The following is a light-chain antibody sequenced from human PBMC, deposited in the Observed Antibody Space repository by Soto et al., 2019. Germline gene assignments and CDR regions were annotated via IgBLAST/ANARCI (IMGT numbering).Light chain of an antibody. CDR3: QQRNNWPPT. CDR2: GAS. J-gene: IGKJ5*01. V-gene: IGKV3D-20*02. CDR1: QSVSSSY. Sequence: EIVLTQSPGTLSLSPGERATLSCRASQSVSSSYLAWYQQKPGQAPRLLIYGASSRATGIPDRFSGSGSGTDFTLTISSLEPEDFAVYYCQQRNNWPPTFG.